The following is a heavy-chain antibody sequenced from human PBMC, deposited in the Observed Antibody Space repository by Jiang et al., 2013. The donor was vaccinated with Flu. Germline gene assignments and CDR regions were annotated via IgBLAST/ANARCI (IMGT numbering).Heavy chain of an antibody. CDR3: ARTVSRGASVGGVVYFDY. V-gene: IGHV3-53*01. D-gene: IGHD2-15*01. CDR2: IYSGTST. Sequence: RLSCAASGFTVSSNYMSWVRQAPGKGLEWVSVIYSGTSTYYADSVKGRFTISRDNSKNTLYLHMNSLRAEDTAVYYCARTVSRGASVGGVVYFDYWGQGTLVTVSS. CDR1: GFTVSSNY. J-gene: IGHJ4*02.